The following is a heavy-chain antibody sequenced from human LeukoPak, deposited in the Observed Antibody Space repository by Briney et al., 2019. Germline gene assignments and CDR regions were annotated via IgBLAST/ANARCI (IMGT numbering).Heavy chain of an antibody. J-gene: IGHJ4*02. CDR3: AKDNGWLHEY. CDR2: ISSHSSYI. D-gene: IGHD6-19*01. Sequence: PGGSLRLSCAASGFTFSSYSMNWVRQAPGKGLEWVSSISSHSSYIYYADSVKGRFTISRDNAKNSLYLQMNSLRADDTAVYYCAKDNGWLHEYWGQGTLVTVSS. V-gene: IGHV3-21*04. CDR1: GFTFSSYS.